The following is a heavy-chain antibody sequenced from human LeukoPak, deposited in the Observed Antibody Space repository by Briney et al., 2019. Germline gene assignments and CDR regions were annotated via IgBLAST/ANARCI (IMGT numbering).Heavy chain of an antibody. CDR1: GGTFTSYA. Sequence: ASVKLSCKASGGTFTSYAISWVRQAPGQGLEWMGGIIPIFGTANYAQKFQGRATITADESTSTAYMELSSLRTEDTAVYYCARDCSGGSCYFEYWGQGTRVTVSS. V-gene: IGHV1-69*13. CDR2: IIPIFGTA. CDR3: ARDCSGGSCYFEY. J-gene: IGHJ4*02. D-gene: IGHD2-15*01.